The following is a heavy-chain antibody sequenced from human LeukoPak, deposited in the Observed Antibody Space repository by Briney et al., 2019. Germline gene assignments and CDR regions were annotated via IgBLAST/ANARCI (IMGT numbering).Heavy chain of an antibody. D-gene: IGHD1-26*01. CDR2: ISSSGSTI. V-gene: IGHV3-48*03. J-gene: IGHJ4*02. CDR1: GFTFSSYE. Sequence: PGGSLRLSCAASGFTFSSYEMNWVRQAPGKGLEWVSYISSSGSTIYYADSVKGRFTISRDNAKNSLYLQMNSLRAEDTAVYYCAKDRPIWELPMGVFDYWGQGTLVTVSS. CDR3: AKDRPIWELPMGVFDY.